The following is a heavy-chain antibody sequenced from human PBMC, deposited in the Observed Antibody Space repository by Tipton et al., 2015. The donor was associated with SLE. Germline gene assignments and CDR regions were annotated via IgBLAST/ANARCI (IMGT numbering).Heavy chain of an antibody. V-gene: IGHV3-9*01. Sequence: AVSGFTFDDYAMHWVRQAPGKGLEWVSGINWNGGSMDYADSVKGRFTISRDNAKNSLYLQMNSLRTEDTAVYFCARHQSSLYYYYMDVWGTGTTVTVSS. D-gene: IGHD2-15*01. CDR2: INWNGGSM. J-gene: IGHJ6*03. CDR1: GFTFDDYA. CDR3: ARHQSSLYYYYMDV.